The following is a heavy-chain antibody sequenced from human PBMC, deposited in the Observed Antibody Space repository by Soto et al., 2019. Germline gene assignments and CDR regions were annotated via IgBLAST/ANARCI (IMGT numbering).Heavy chain of an antibody. CDR2: IDPSDSYT. J-gene: IGHJ6*02. V-gene: IGHV5-10-1*01. Sequence: GESLKISCKGSGYSFTSYWISWVRQMPGKGLEWMGRIDPSDSYTNYSPSFQGHVTISADKSISTAYLQWSSLKASDTAMYYCARLRSRLFSTATNYYYYGMDVWGQGTTVTVSS. D-gene: IGHD6-6*01. CDR3: ARLRSRLFSTATNYYYYGMDV. CDR1: GYSFTSYW.